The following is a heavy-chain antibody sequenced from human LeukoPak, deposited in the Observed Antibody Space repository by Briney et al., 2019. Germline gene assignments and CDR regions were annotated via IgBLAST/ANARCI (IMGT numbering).Heavy chain of an antibody. CDR1: GFTFDDYA. CDR2: ISWNSGSI. J-gene: IGHJ4*02. CDR3: ARDAVMITFGGVLGY. V-gene: IGHV3-9*01. Sequence: GGSLRLSCAASGFTFDDYAMHWVRQAPGKGLEWVSGISWNSGSIGYADSVKGRFTISRDNAKNSLYLQMNSLRAEDTAVYYCARDAVMITFGGVLGYWGQGTLVTVSS. D-gene: IGHD3-16*01.